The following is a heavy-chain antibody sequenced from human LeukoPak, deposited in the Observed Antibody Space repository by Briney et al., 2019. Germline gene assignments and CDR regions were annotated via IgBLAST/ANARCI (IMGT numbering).Heavy chain of an antibody. D-gene: IGHD2-2*03. CDR2: VNREGTTT. Sequence: PGGSLRLSCAASGFTFNTYWMHWVRQAPGKGLVWVARVNREGTTTAYADSVKGRFIISRDNSKNTLYLQMNNLRAEDTAVYYCARDSDWILFDYWGQGTAVTVSS. J-gene: IGHJ4*02. CDR1: GFTFNTYW. V-gene: IGHV3-74*03. CDR3: ARDSDWILFDY.